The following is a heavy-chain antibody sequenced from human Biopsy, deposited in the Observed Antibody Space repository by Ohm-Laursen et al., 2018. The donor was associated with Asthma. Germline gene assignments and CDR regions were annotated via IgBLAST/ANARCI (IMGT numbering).Heavy chain of an antibody. CDR3: ARCQVGYSSGWSLLLKKIYYSGMDV. Sequence: GSSVKVSCKAPGGTFSNFAISWARQAPGQGLEWLGGVMTVFGTTNYAQKIQGRVTITADETTSTAYMEVTSLRSEDTAIYYCARCQVGYSSGWSLLLKKIYYSGMDVWGQGTAVTVSS. V-gene: IGHV1-69*01. D-gene: IGHD6-19*01. CDR2: VMTVFGTT. CDR1: GGTFSNFA. J-gene: IGHJ6*02.